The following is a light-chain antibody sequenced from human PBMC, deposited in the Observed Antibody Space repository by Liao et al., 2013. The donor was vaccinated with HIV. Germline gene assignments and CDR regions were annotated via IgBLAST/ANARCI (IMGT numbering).Light chain of an antibody. CDR2: YDR. CDR1: NIGSKS. CDR3: QAWDRSSDVV. J-gene: IGLJ2*01. Sequence: SYVLTQPPSVSVAPGKTARITCGGNNIGSKSVHWYQQKPGQAPVLVIYYDRDRPSGIPERFSGSNSGNTATLTISGTQAMDEADYFCQAWDRSSDVVFGGGTKLTVL. V-gene: IGLV3-21*01.